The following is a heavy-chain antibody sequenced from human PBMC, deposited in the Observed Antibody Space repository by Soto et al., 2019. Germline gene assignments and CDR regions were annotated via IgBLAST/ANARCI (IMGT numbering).Heavy chain of an antibody. J-gene: IGHJ6*02. CDR3: ARDGGRIAVPLLLGYYGMDV. D-gene: IGHD6-19*01. V-gene: IGHV1-18*01. CDR2: ISAYNGNT. CDR1: GYTFTSYG. Sequence: QVQLVQSGAEVKKPGASVKVSCKASGYTFTSYGISWVRQAPGQGLEWMGWISAYNGNTNYAQKLQGRVTMTTDTATSTAYMELRSLRSDDTAVYYCARDGGRIAVPLLLGYYGMDVWGQGTTVTVSS.